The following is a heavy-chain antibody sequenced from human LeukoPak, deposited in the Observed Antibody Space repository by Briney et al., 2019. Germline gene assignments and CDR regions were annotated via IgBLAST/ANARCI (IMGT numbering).Heavy chain of an antibody. D-gene: IGHD1-26*01. Sequence: TGGSLRLSCAASGFALTKYYMNWIRQAPGKGLEWLSYISGGGTSIHYADSVRGRFTISRDNAKNSLYLQMRSLRAEDTAIYYCARDPSEGELPAVTNWGQGTLVTVSS. CDR2: ISGGGTSI. J-gene: IGHJ4*02. CDR3: ARDPSEGELPAVTN. CDR1: GFALTKYY. V-gene: IGHV3-11*04.